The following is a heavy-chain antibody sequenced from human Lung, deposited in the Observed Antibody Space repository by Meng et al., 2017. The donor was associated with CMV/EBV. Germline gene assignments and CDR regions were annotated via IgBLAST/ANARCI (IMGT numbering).Heavy chain of an antibody. CDR2: ISYDGSNK. CDR1: GFTFSNYC. J-gene: IGHJ6*02. Sequence: SCAASGFTFSNYCMHWVRQAPGKGLEWVAFISYDGSNKYYADSVKGRFTISRDNSKNTLYLQMNRLSAEDTAVYYCARDADCSGYSPESARRYNYLGMDVXGQGXTVTVSS. V-gene: IGHV3-30*19. D-gene: IGHD6-25*01. CDR3: ARDADCSGYSPESARRYNYLGMDV.